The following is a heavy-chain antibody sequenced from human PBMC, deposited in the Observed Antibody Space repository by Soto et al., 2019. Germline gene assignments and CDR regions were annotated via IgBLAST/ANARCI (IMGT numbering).Heavy chain of an antibody. Sequence: QVQLVQSGAEVKKPGASVKVSCKASGYTFTSYGISWVRQAPGQGLEWMGWISAYNGNTNYAQKLQGRVTMTTETSTSTADMELRSLRSDDTAVYYCASSSSSSFLQHWGQGPLVTVSS. CDR2: ISAYNGNT. J-gene: IGHJ1*01. CDR3: ASSSSSSFLQH. D-gene: IGHD6-13*01. V-gene: IGHV1-18*01. CDR1: GYTFTSYG.